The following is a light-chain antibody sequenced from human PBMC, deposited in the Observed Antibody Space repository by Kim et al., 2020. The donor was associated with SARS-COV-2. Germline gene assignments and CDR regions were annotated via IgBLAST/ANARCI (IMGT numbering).Light chain of an antibody. CDR2: AAS. CDR1: QSISSY. J-gene: IGKJ2*02. Sequence: DIQMTQSPSSLSASVGDRVTITCRASQSISSYLNWYQQRPGKAPKLLIYAASNLQSGVPSRFSGSGSWTDFTLTISSLQPEDFGTYYCQQSYSTPSTFGQGTKLEI. V-gene: IGKV1-39*01. CDR3: QQSYSTPST.